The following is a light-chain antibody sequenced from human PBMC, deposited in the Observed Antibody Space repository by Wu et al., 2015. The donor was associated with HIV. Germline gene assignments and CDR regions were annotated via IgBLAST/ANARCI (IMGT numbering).Light chain of an antibody. Sequence: EIALTQPPGTLSLSPGESATLSCRASQSVSSLYLAWYQQKPGQSPRLPIYGGSTLATGIPDRFSGSGSGTEFTLTISRLEPEDLAVYYRQQYDTSPHTFGGGTKLEIK. V-gene: IGKV3-20*01. J-gene: IGKJ4*01. CDR1: QSVSSLY. CDR3: QQYDTSPHT. CDR2: GGS.